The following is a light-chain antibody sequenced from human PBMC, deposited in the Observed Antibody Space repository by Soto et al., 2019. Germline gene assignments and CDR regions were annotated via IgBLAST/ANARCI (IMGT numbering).Light chain of an antibody. CDR3: QQYKSYSKT. CDR2: KAS. V-gene: IGKV1-5*03. J-gene: IGKJ1*01. Sequence: DIQMTQSPPTLSASVGDSVTITCRATQSISSWLAWYQQKPGKAPKLLIYKASSLESGVPSRFSGSGSGTEVTLTISSLQPDDLATYYCQQYKSYSKTFGPGTKVDIK. CDR1: QSISSW.